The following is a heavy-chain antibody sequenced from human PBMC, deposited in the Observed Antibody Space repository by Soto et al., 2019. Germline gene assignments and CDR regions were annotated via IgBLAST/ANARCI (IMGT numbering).Heavy chain of an antibody. D-gene: IGHD3-22*01. V-gene: IGHV3-30*19. CDR2: ISYDGSNK. J-gene: IGHJ3*02. Sequence: QVQVVESGGGVVQPGRSLRLSCAASGFTFSDYGMHWVRQAPGKGLEWVALISYDGSNKYYTDSVKGRFTISRDNSKNSQYLQMNSLPPEDTAVYYCAKERTYYYDSSGYSHDAFDIWGQGTMVTVSS. CDR1: GFTFSDYG. CDR3: AKERTYYYDSSGYSHDAFDI.